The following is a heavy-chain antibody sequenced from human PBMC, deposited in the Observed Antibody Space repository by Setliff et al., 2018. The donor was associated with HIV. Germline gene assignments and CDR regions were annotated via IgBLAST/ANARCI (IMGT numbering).Heavy chain of an antibody. CDR1: GYTFSDYD. Sequence: GASVKVSCKASGYTFSDYDVAWVRQAPGQGLEWMGWIVLMSGTADYAQKFHGRVTITADKSTSTAYMELSSLRSDDTAVYYCATYHYYDSSAYYIDLYYLDYWGQGTLVTVSS. CDR2: IVLMSGTA. V-gene: IGHV1-69*06. CDR3: ATYHYYDSSAYYIDLYYLDY. D-gene: IGHD3-22*01. J-gene: IGHJ4*02.